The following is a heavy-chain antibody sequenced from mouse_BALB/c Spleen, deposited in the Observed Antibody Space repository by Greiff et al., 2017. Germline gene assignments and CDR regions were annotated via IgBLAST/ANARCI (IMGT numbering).Heavy chain of an antibody. D-gene: IGHD2-4*01. V-gene: IGHV1S81*02. CDR3: TRNYDYAWFAY. Sequence: QVQLKQSGAELVKPGASVKLSCKASGYTFTSYYMYWVKQRPGQGLEWIGEINPSNGGTNFNEKFKSKATLTVDKSSSTAYMQLSSLTSEDSAVYYCTRNYDYAWFAYWGQGTLVTVSA. CDR2: INPSNGGT. J-gene: IGHJ3*01. CDR1: GYTFTSYY.